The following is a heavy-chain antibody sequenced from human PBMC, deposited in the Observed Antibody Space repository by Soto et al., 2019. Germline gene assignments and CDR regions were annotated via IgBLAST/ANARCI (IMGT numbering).Heavy chain of an antibody. J-gene: IGHJ5*02. CDR2: IYYSGST. CDR3: ARLPWADYGGIFDP. V-gene: IGHV4-59*01. D-gene: IGHD4-17*01. Sequence: PSETLSLTCTVSGGSISNYDLSWIRHTPGKKLEWIGYIYYSGSTNYNPSLKSRVTISVDTSKNQFSLKLYSVTTADTAMYYCARLPWADYGGIFDPWGQGTLVTVSS. CDR1: GGSISNYD.